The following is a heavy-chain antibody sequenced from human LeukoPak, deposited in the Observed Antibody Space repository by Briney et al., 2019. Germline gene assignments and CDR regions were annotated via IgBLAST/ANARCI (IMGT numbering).Heavy chain of an antibody. J-gene: IGHJ4*02. V-gene: IGHV1-2*02. CDR2: INPNSGGT. CDR3: ASRGSIFGVGEFDY. Sequence: ASVKVSSKASGYTFTGYYMHWVRQAPGQGLEWMGWINPNSGGTNYAQKFQGRVTMTRDTSISTAYMELSRLRSDDTAVYYCASRGSIFGVGEFDYWGQGTLVTVSS. D-gene: IGHD3-3*01. CDR1: GYTFTGYY.